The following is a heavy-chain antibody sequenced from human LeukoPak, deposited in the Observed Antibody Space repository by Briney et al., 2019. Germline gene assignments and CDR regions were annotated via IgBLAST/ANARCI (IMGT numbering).Heavy chain of an antibody. CDR1: GGSISSGGYY. J-gene: IGHJ4*02. CDR2: IYYSGST. Sequence: PSQTLSLTCTVSGGSISSGGYYWTWIRQHPGKGLEWIGYIYYSGSTYYNPSLKSRVTISVDTSKNQFSLKLSSVTAADTAVYYCARYCRGGDCYSKAFDYWGQGTLVTVSS. V-gene: IGHV4-31*03. CDR3: ARYCRGGDCYSKAFDY. D-gene: IGHD2-15*01.